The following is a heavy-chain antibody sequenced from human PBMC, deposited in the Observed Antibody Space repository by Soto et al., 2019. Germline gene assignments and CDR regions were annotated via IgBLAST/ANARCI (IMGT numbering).Heavy chain of an antibody. D-gene: IGHD3-10*01. J-gene: IGHJ4*02. CDR1: GGSVSRGNYY. V-gene: IGHV4-31*03. Sequence: SETLSLTCTFSGGSVSRGNYYLSWIRQFPGKGLEWIGYISNSGRTHYNPSLMSRITILVDTSKDQFFLELRSVTAADTALYYCARADYATGSYYPDYWGQGTLVTVSS. CDR3: ARADYATGSYYPDY. CDR2: ISNSGRT.